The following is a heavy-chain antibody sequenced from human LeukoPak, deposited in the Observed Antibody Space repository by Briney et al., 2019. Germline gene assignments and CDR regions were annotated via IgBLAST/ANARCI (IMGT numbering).Heavy chain of an antibody. CDR2: MNPNSGNT. CDR3: ARGRRYSYGYGFDY. V-gene: IGHV1-8*01. J-gene: IGHJ4*02. Sequence: ASVKVSCKASGYTFTSYDINWVRQATGQGLEWMGWMNPNSGNTGYAQKFQGRVTMTRNTSISTAYMELSSLRSEDTAVYYCARGRRYSYGYGFDYWGQGTLLTVSS. D-gene: IGHD5-18*01. CDR1: GYTFTSYD.